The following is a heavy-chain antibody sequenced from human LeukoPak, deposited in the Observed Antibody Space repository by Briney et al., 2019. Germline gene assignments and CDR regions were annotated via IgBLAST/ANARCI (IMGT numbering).Heavy chain of an antibody. Sequence: ASVKVSCKASGYNFTCYGISWVQQAPGQGLEWMGWISAYNGNTNYAQKLQGRVTMTTDTSTSTAYMELRSLRSDDTAVYYCARVASEGYFDYWGQGTLVTVSS. V-gene: IGHV1-18*01. CDR3: ARVASEGYFDY. J-gene: IGHJ4*02. CDR2: ISAYNGNT. CDR1: GYNFTCYG.